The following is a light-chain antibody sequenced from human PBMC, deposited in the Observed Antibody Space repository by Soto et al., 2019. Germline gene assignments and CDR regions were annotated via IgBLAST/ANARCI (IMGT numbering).Light chain of an antibody. J-gene: IGKJ2*01. CDR3: QQYGSSPPNT. CDR1: QSVSSSF. V-gene: IGKV3-20*01. Sequence: EIVLTQSPGTLSLSPGERATLSCRASQSVSSSFLAWYQQKPGQAPRVLIYGASSRATGIPDRFSGSGSGTDFTLTSSRLEPEDFAVYYCQQYGSSPPNTFGQGTKLEIK. CDR2: GAS.